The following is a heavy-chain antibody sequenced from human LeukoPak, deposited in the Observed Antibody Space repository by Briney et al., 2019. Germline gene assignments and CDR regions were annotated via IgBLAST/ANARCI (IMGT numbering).Heavy chain of an antibody. V-gene: IGHV3-30*02. D-gene: IGHD1-26*01. J-gene: IGHJ4*02. CDR3: AGYSGSYYTPTDY. CDR1: GFTFSSYG. CDR2: IRYDGSNK. Sequence: PGGSLRLSCAASGFTFSSYGMHWVRQAPGKGLEWVAFIRYDGSNKYYADSVKGRFTISRDNSKNTLYLQMNSLRAEDTAVYYCAGYSGSYYTPTDYWGQGTLVTVSS.